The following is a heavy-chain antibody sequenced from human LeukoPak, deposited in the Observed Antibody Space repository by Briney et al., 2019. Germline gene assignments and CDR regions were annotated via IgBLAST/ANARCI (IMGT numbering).Heavy chain of an antibody. Sequence: SETLSLTCTVSGGSISSYYWSWIRQPPGKGLEWIGYIYYSGSTNYNPSLKSRVTISVDTSKNQFSLKLSSVTAADTAVYYCARAVGCSSTSCYPEYFQHWGQGTLVTVSS. J-gene: IGHJ1*01. D-gene: IGHD2-2*01. CDR2: IYYSGST. V-gene: IGHV4-59*01. CDR3: ARAVGCSSTSCYPEYFQH. CDR1: GGSISSYY.